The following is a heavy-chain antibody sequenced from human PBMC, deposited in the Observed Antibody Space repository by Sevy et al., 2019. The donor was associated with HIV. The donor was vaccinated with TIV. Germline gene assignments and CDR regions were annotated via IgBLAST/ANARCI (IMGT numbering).Heavy chain of an antibody. CDR3: TTSRDYGDYAGGMDV. D-gene: IGHD4-17*01. V-gene: IGHV3-15*01. J-gene: IGHJ6*02. CDR2: IKSKIDTGTT. CDR1: GFTFSNAW. Sequence: GGSLRLSCAASGFTFSNAWMSWVRQAPGKGLEWVGRIKSKIDTGTTDYAAPVKGRFTISRDDSKNTLYLQMNSLKIEYTAVYYCTTSRDYGDYAGGMDVWGQGTTVTVSS.